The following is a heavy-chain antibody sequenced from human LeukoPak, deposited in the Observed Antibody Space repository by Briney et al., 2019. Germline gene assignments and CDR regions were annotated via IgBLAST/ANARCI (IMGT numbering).Heavy chain of an antibody. CDR3: ARSMVAHCYFDY. CDR2: ISTYDGNT. CDR1: GYTFISYG. Sequence: ASVKVSCKASGYTFISYGVTWVRQAPGQRLEWMGWISTYDGNTNYAQNLQGRVTMTTDTSTSTAYMELRSLRSDDTAVYCCARSMVAHCYFDYWGQGTLVTVSS. J-gene: IGHJ4*02. V-gene: IGHV1-18*01. D-gene: IGHD5-12*01.